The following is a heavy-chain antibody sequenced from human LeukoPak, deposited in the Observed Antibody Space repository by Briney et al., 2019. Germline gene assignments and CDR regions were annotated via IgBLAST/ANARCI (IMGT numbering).Heavy chain of an antibody. CDR3: ARHGHYYDALRYFDY. V-gene: IGHV4-38-2*02. D-gene: IGHD3-22*01. J-gene: IGHJ4*02. CDR2: IYHSGST. CDR1: GYSITSGYY. Sequence: SETLSLTCTVSGYSITSGYYWGWIRQPPGRGLQWIGTIYHSGSTYYNPSLKSRVTISVDTSKNQFSLKLSSVTAADTAVYYCARHGHYYDALRYFDYWGQGTLVTVSS.